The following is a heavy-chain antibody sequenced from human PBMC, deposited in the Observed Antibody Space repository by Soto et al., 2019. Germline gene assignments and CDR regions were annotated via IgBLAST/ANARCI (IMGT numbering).Heavy chain of an antibody. V-gene: IGHV3-15*01. Sequence: RASLLVFSATSVFTFSNASMNWLRQAPGKGPPFVGRIKSKTDGETTDYAAPVKGRFTISRDDSKNTLYLQMNSLKTEDTAVYYCTTEDLPSSSSPSYYYYGMDVWGQGTTVTVSS. CDR1: VFTFSNAS. CDR3: TTEDLPSSSSPSYYYYGMDV. J-gene: IGHJ6*02. D-gene: IGHD6-6*01. CDR2: IKSKTDGETT.